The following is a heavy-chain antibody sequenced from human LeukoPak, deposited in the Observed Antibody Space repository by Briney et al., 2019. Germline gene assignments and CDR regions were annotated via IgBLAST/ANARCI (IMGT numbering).Heavy chain of an antibody. D-gene: IGHD6-13*01. Sequence: ASVKVSCKVSGYTLTELSMHWVRQAPGKGLEWMGGFDPEDGETIYAQKFQGRVTMAEDTSTDTAYMELSSLRSEDTAVYYCATVGGHSSSWYSDYWGQGTLVTVSS. CDR3: ATVGGHSSSWYSDY. CDR1: GYTLTELS. V-gene: IGHV1-24*01. CDR2: FDPEDGET. J-gene: IGHJ4*02.